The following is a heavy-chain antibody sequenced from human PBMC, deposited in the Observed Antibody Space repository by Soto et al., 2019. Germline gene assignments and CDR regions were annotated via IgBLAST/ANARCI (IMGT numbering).Heavy chain of an antibody. V-gene: IGHV3-30-3*01. D-gene: IGHD2-15*01. CDR1: GFTFSSYA. CDR3: ARVPSSSGRAPFDY. Sequence: QVQLVESGGGVVQPGRSLRLSCAASGFTFSSYAMHWVRQAPGKGLEWVAVISYDGSHKYYADSVKGRVTISRDNSKNTLDLQMNSLRAEDTAVYYCARVPSSSGRAPFDYWGQGTLVTVSS. J-gene: IGHJ4*02. CDR2: ISYDGSHK.